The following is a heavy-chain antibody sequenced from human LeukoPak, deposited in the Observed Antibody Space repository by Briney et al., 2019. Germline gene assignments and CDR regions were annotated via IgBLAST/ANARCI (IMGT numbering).Heavy chain of an antibody. CDR2: FDPEDGET. Sequence: GASVKVSCKVSGYTLTELSMHWVRQAPGKGLEWMGGFDPEDGETIYAQKFQGRVTMTRDTSTDTAYMELSSLRSEDTAVYYCATSSWELGGNAFDIWGQGTMVTVSS. D-gene: IGHD1-26*01. CDR1: GYTLTELS. J-gene: IGHJ3*02. V-gene: IGHV1-24*01. CDR3: ATSSWELGGNAFDI.